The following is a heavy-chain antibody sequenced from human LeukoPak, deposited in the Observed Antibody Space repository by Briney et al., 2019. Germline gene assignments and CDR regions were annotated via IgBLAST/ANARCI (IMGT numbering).Heavy chain of an antibody. CDR3: AREGYYCGSGVPHDY. J-gene: IGHJ4*02. V-gene: IGHV1-2*02. D-gene: IGHD3-10*01. Sequence: GASVKVSCKASGYTFTGYYMHWVRQAPGQGLEWMGWINPNSGGTNYAQKFQGRVTMTRDTSISTAYMELSRLRSDDTAVYYCAREGYYCGSGVPHDYWGQGTLVTVSS. CDR1: GYTFTGYY. CDR2: INPNSGGT.